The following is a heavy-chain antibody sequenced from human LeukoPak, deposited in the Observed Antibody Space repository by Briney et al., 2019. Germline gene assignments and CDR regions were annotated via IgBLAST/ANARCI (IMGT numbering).Heavy chain of an antibody. CDR1: GYTFTSYD. J-gene: IGHJ4*02. D-gene: IGHD6-6*01. Sequence: ASVKVSCKASGYTFTSYDINWVRQATGQGLEWMGWMNPNSGNTGYAQKFQGRVTMTRNTSISTAYMELSSLRSEDTAVYYCARVRSKARTYTAETFVSDYWGQGTLVTVSS. CDR3: ARVRSKARTYTAETFVSDY. V-gene: IGHV1-8*01. CDR2: MNPNSGNT.